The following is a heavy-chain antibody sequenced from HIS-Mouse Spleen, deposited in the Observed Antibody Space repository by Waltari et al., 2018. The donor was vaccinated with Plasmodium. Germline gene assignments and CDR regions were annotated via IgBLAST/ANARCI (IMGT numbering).Heavy chain of an antibody. CDR3: ASSWYWYFDL. V-gene: IGHV3-7*01. Sequence: EVQLVESGGGLVQPGGSLRLSCAASGFTFSSSWMSWFRQAPGRGMEWVDNIKQDGSEKYYVDSVKGRFTISRDNAKNSLYLQMNSLRAEDTAVYYCASSWYWYFDLWGRGTLVTVSS. J-gene: IGHJ2*01. CDR1: GFTFSSSW. CDR2: IKQDGSEK. D-gene: IGHD6-13*01.